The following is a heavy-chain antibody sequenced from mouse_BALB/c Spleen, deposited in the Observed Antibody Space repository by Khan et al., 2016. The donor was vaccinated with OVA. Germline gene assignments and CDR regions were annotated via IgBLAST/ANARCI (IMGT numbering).Heavy chain of an antibody. CDR1: GNSITSGYA. CDR3: ARGNYYGYYVDY. Sequence: EVQLQESGPGLVKPSQSLSLTCTVTGNSITSGYAWNWIRQFPGNKLAWMGYISYSGDTSYIPSLKSRISITRDTSKNQFYLQLNSVTTEDTATYYYARGNYYGYYVDYWGQGTTLTVSS. V-gene: IGHV3-2*02. J-gene: IGHJ2*01. CDR2: ISYSGDT. D-gene: IGHD1-1*01.